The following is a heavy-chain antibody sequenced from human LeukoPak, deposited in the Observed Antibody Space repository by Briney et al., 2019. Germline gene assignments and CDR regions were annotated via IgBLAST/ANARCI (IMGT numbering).Heavy chain of an antibody. Sequence: GGSLRLSCAASGFTFSSYAMSWVRQAPGKGLEWVLAISGSGGSTYYADSVKGRFTISRDNSKNTLYLQMNSLRAEDTAVYYCPRGGLLWFGESAFDYWGQGTLVTVSS. CDR3: PRGGLLWFGESAFDY. J-gene: IGHJ4*02. V-gene: IGHV3-23*01. CDR1: GFTFSSYA. CDR2: ISGSGGST. D-gene: IGHD3-10*01.